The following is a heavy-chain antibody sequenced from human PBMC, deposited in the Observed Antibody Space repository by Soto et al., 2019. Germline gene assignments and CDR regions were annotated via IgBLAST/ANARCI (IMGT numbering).Heavy chain of an antibody. Sequence: SETLSLTCTVSGGSISSGGYYWSWIRQHPGKGLEWIGYIYYSGSTYYNPSLKSRVTISVDTSKNQFSLKLSSVTAADTAVYYCARIPRTYYYDSSGYSDPYYFDYWGQGTLVTVSS. CDR3: ARIPRTYYYDSSGYSDPYYFDY. CDR1: GGSISSGGYY. V-gene: IGHV4-31*03. D-gene: IGHD3-22*01. CDR2: IYYSGST. J-gene: IGHJ4*02.